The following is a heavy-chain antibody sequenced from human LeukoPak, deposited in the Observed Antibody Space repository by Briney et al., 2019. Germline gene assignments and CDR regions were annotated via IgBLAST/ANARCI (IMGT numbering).Heavy chain of an antibody. Sequence: PGGSLRLSCAASGFTFKRYGMYSIREAPGKALEWVAFIRSDGSNKYYADSVKGRFTISRDSFENSLYLQMNSLRAEDTAVYYCAKTLFTSYGDYLLGDWGQGTLVTVSS. D-gene: IGHD4-17*01. J-gene: IGHJ4*02. CDR1: GFTFKRYG. CDR2: IRSDGSNK. CDR3: AKTLFTSYGDYLLGD. V-gene: IGHV3-30*02.